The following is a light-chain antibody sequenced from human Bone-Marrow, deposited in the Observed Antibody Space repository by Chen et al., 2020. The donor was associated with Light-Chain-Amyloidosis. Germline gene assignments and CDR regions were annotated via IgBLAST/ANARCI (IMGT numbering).Light chain of an antibody. V-gene: IGLV6-57*01. J-gene: IGLJ3*02. CDR2: EDD. CDR3: QSYQGSSQGV. Sequence: NFMLTQPHSVSESPGKTVIISFTRSSGSIATNYVQWYQQRPGSSPTTVIYEDDQRPSGVPDRSSGSIDRSSNSASLTSSGLKTDDEADYYCQSYQGSSQGVFGGGTKLTVL. CDR1: SGSIATNY.